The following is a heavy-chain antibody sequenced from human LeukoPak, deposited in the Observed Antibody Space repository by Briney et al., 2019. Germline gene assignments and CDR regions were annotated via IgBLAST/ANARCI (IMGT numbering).Heavy chain of an antibody. CDR2: INHSGST. Sequence: KTSETLSLTCAVYGGSFSGYYWSWIRQPPGKGLEWIGEINHSGSTNYNPSLKSRVTIPVDTSKNQFSLKLSSVTAADTAVYYCARANGYSSSWAFGTYYYYYMDVWGKGTTVTISS. V-gene: IGHV4-34*01. D-gene: IGHD6-13*01. J-gene: IGHJ6*03. CDR1: GGSFSGYY. CDR3: ARANGYSSSWAFGTYYYYYMDV.